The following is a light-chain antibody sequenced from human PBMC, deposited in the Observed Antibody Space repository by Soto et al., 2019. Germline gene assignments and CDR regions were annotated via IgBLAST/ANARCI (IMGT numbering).Light chain of an antibody. V-gene: IGLV1-47*01. CDR2: RNN. J-gene: IGLJ2*01. CDR1: TSNIGGNY. CDR3: SAWDDSLRTLV. Sequence: QSVLTQPPSASGTPGQRVTISCSGSTSNIGGNYVYWYQQLPGTAPKLLIFRNNQRPSRVPDRFSGSESATSASLAITGLRSEDEAEYICSAWDDSLRTLVFGGGTKVTVL.